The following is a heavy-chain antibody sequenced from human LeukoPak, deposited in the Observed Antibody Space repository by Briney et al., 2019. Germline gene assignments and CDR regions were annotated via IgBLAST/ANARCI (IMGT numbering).Heavy chain of an antibody. D-gene: IGHD4-17*01. CDR2: INPSGGST. CDR3: AREVGDYSDGNWFDP. CDR1: GYTFTSYY. V-gene: IGHV1-46*01. J-gene: IGHJ5*02. Sequence: ASVKVSCKASGYTFTSYYMHWVRQAPGQGLEWMGIINPSGGSTSYEQKFQGRVTMTRDMSTSKVYMELSSLRSEDTAVYYCAREVGDYSDGNWFDPWGQGTLVTVSS.